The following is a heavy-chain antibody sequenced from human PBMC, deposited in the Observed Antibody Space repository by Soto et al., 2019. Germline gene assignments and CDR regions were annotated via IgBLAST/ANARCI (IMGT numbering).Heavy chain of an antibody. V-gene: IGHV3-73*02. Sequence: EVQLVESGGGLVQPGGSLKLSCAASGFTFSGSAMYWVRQASGKGLEWVGRIRSKGHNYATEYAASVKGRFTISRDDSKNTAYLQMNGLQTEDTAVYYCTRDLFSYDYSGILWFDPWGQGTLVTVSS. CDR1: GFTFSGSA. CDR2: IRSKGHNYAT. CDR3: TRDLFSYDYSGILWFDP. J-gene: IGHJ5*02. D-gene: IGHD3-16*01.